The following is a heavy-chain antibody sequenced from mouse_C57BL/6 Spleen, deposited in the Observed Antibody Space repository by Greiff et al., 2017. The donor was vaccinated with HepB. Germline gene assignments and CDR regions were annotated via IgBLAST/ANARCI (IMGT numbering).Heavy chain of an antibody. Sequence: VQLQQPGAELVKPGASVKMSCKASGYTFTSYWITWVKQRPGQGLEWIGDIYPGSGSTNYNEKFKSKATLTVDTSSSTAYMQLSSLTSEDSAVYYCAREGYYGSSLYWYFDVWGTGTTVTVSS. CDR1: GYTFTSYW. D-gene: IGHD1-1*01. V-gene: IGHV1-55*01. J-gene: IGHJ1*03. CDR2: IYPGSGST. CDR3: AREGYYGSSLYWYFDV.